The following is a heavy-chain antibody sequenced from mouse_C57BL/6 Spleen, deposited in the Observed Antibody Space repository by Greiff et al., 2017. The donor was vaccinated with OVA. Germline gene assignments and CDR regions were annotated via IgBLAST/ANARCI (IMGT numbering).Heavy chain of an antibody. J-gene: IGHJ4*01. D-gene: IGHD5-1*01. CDR1: GYTFTDYY. V-gene: IGHV1-26*01. CDR2: INPNNGGT. Sequence: VQLQQSGPELVKPGASVKISCTASGYTFTDYYMNWVQQSHGKSLEWIGDINPNNGGTSYNQKFKGKATLTVDKSSSTAYMELRSLTSEDSAVYYCAREYLWAMDYWGQGTSVTVSS. CDR3: AREYLWAMDY.